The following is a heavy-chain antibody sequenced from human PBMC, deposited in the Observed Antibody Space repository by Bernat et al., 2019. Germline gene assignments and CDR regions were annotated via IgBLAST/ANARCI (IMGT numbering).Heavy chain of an antibody. CDR3: ARGAGSGAYLVDY. CDR1: GFTFSSCS. V-gene: IGHV3-30-3*01. D-gene: IGHD2-15*01. Sequence: QVQLVESGGGVVHPGMSLRLSCAASGFTFSSCSMHWGRQAPGKGLEWVAVISYDGSNIQYADSVKGRFTISRDNSKNTLYLHMNSLRAEDTAVYYCARGAGSGAYLVDYWGQGTLVTVSS. J-gene: IGHJ4*02. CDR2: ISYDGSNI.